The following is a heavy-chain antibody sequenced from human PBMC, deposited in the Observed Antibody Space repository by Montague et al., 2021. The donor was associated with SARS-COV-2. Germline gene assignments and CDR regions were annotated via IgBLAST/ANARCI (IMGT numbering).Heavy chain of an antibody. J-gene: IGHJ4*02. CDR2: IFSDGSR. CDR3: AREDGRGGSSWYLY. D-gene: IGHD6-13*01. Sequence: SLSLSCAASGFTVTSNYMNWVRQAPGEGLEWVSTIFSDGSRWYTDSVEGRFTISRDNSKNTVSLQMNSLRVEDTAVYFCAREDGRGGSSWYLYWGQGTLVTVSS. CDR1: GFTVTSNY. V-gene: IGHV3-66*02.